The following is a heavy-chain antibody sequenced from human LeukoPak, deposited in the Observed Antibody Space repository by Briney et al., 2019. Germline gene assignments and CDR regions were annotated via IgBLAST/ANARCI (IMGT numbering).Heavy chain of an antibody. CDR1: SGSISGSSDY. Sequence: PSQTLSLTCAVSSGSISGSSDYWSWLPQPAAKGLAWTGRDFRNGNTDYNPSLQSRVTMSVETAKKQVSLRLTSVTATDTAVYYCARETGWPAYSFDYWGQGALVTVSS. D-gene: IGHD6-19*01. CDR3: ARETGWPAYSFDY. J-gene: IGHJ4*02. V-gene: IGHV4-61*02. CDR2: DFRNGNT.